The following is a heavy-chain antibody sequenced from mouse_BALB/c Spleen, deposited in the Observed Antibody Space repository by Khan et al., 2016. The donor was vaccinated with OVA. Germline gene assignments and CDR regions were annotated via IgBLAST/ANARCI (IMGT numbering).Heavy chain of an antibody. CDR3: ARSNYYGNGLYALDY. V-gene: IGHV1S41*01. CDR1: GYTFTSYW. J-gene: IGHJ4*01. CDR2: ISPGGGNP. Sequence: DLVKPGASVKLSCKASGYTFTSYWINWIKQRPGQGLEWVGQISPGGGNPNYKKNFKAKATLTVDTSSTTVYIQRSSLSSEDSAVYCCARSNYYGNGLYALDYWGQGTSVTVSS. D-gene: IGHD1-1*01.